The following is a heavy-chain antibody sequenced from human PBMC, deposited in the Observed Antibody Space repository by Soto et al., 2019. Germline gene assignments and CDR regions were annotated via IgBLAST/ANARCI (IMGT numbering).Heavy chain of an antibody. CDR2: INHSGST. J-gene: IGHJ5*02. CDR1: GGSFSGYY. Sequence: SETLSLTCAVYGGSFSGYYWSWIRQPPGKGLEWIGEINHSGSTNYNPSLKSRVTISVDTSKNQFSLKLSSVTAADTAVYYCARGFSSSWFNWFDPWGQGTLATVSS. CDR3: ARGFSSSWFNWFDP. D-gene: IGHD6-13*01. V-gene: IGHV4-34*01.